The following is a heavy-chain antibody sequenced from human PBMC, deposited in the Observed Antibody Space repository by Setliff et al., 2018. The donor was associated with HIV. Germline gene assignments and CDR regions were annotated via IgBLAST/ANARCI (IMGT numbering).Heavy chain of an antibody. V-gene: IGHV4-39*07. Sequence: SETLSLTCTASGGSISSSSYYWGWIRQPPGKGLEWIGSIYTNGRTHYNPSLKSRLSISADTSKNQFSLNLRFVTAADTALYYCARRTFGSGRFDPWGQGTPVTVSS. D-gene: IGHD6-19*01. J-gene: IGHJ5*02. CDR2: IYTNGRT. CDR3: ARRTFGSGRFDP. CDR1: GGSISSSSYY.